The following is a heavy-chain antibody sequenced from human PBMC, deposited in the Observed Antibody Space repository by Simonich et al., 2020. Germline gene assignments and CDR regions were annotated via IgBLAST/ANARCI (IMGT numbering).Heavy chain of an antibody. CDR1: GGSFSGYY. D-gene: IGHD1-1*01. Sequence: QVQLQQWGAGLLKPSETLSLTCAVYGGSFSGYYWSWIRQPPGKGLEWIGEINHSGSTNSNPSLKSRVTISVDTSKNQFSLKLSSVTAADTAVYYCARGKGWKNALYIWGQGTMVTVSS. J-gene: IGHJ3*02. V-gene: IGHV4-34*01. CDR2: INHSGST. CDR3: ARGKGWKNALYI.